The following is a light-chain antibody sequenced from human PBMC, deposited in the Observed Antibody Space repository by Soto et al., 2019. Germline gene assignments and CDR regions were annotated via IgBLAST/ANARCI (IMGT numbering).Light chain of an antibody. Sequence: QAVVTQPPSVSGAPGQRVTISCTGSSSNIGAGYDVHWYQQLPGTAPKLLIYGNSNRPSGVPDRFSGSKSGTSASLAITGLQAEDEADYYCQSYDSSLSGSVFGGGTMVTVL. V-gene: IGLV1-40*01. CDR2: GNS. CDR3: QSYDSSLSGSV. CDR1: SSNIGAGYD. J-gene: IGLJ2*01.